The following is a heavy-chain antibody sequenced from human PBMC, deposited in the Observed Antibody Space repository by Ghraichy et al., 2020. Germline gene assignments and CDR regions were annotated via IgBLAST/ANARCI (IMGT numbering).Heavy chain of an antibody. V-gene: IGHV3-74*01. D-gene: IGHD1-1*01. J-gene: IGHJ5*02. Sequence: GGTLRLSCAASGFTFSNYWMHWVRQAPGKGLVWVSRLNSDGSNTNYAGSVKGRFTISRDNTKNTLYLQMNSLTAEDTAVYYCTRDGTFTATTETSFDLWGRGTLVTVSS. CDR3: TRDGTFTATTETSFDL. CDR1: GFTFSNYW. CDR2: LNSDGSNT.